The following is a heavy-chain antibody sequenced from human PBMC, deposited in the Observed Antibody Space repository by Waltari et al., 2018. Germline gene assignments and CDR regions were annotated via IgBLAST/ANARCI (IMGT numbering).Heavy chain of an antibody. CDR1: GYTFTGYY. CDR3: ARVEYSYGYLVDY. CDR2: INPNSGGT. Sequence: QVQLVQSGAEVKKPGASVKVSCKASGYTFTGYYMHWVRQAPGQGLEWMGWINPNSGGTNYAQKLQGRVTMTRDTSISTAYMELSRLRSDDTAVDYCARVEYSYGYLVDYWGQGTLVTVSS. D-gene: IGHD5-18*01. V-gene: IGHV1-2*02. J-gene: IGHJ4*02.